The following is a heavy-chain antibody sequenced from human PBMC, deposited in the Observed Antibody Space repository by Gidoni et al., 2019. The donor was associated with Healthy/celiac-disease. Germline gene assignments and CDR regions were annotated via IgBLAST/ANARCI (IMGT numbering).Heavy chain of an antibody. CDR1: GYSISSGYY. V-gene: IGHV4-38-2*02. J-gene: IGHJ2*01. D-gene: IGHD3-3*01. Sequence: QVQLQESGPGLVKPSETLSLTCTVSGYSISSGYYWGWIRQPQGKGLEWIGSIYHSGSTYYNPYLKSRVTISVDTSKNKFSLKLSSVTAADTAVYYCARSTIFGVVIPLGDDNWYFDLWGRGTLVTVSS. CDR3: ARSTIFGVVIPLGDDNWYFDL. CDR2: IYHSGST.